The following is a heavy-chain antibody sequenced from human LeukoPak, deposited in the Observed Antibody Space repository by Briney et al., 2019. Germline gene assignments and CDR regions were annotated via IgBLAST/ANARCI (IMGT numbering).Heavy chain of an antibody. D-gene: IGHD1-20*01. CDR2: ISGSGYTT. V-gene: IGHV3-23*01. CDR1: GFTFSSYA. CDR3: AKDAYNWKYYFDC. Sequence: PGGSLRLSCAASGFTFSSYAMSWVRQAPGKGLEWVSSISGSGYTTYYLDSVKGRFTTSRDNSKNTLYPQMNNLRAEDTALYYCAKDAYNWKYYFDCWGQGTLVTVSS. J-gene: IGHJ4*02.